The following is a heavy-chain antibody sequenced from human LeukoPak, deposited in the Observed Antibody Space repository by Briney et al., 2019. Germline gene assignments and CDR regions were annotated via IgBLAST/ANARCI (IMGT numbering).Heavy chain of an antibody. CDR3: AREILFDY. CDR2: ISSNSYYI. J-gene: IGHJ4*02. CDR1: GVTFSSYA. Sequence: KTGGSLRISCTASGVTASGVTFSSYAMSWVRQAPGKGLEWVSSISSNSYYIYHADSVEGRFTISRDNAKNSLYLQMNSLRAEDTAVYYCAREILFDYWGQGTLVTVSS. D-gene: IGHD1-26*01. V-gene: IGHV3-21*01.